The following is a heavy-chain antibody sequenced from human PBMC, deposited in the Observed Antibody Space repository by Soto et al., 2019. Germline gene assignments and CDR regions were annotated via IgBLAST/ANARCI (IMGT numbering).Heavy chain of an antibody. CDR3: AKGRSYYYYYGVDV. CDR1: GETFSRCS. V-gene: IGHV3-23*01. Sequence: WGVLWHSRRAAGETFSRCSPERVRQAPGKGLEWVSDIIDSGGSTYYADSVKGRFTISRDNSKSTLYLQMNSLRAEDTALYYCAKGRSYYYYYGVDVWGQGTTVTVSS. CDR2: IIDSGGST. J-gene: IGHJ6*02.